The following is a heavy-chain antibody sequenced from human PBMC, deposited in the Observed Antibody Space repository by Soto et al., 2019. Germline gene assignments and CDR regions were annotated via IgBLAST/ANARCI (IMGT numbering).Heavy chain of an antibody. J-gene: IGHJ6*02. Sequence: ASVKVSCKASGYTFTSYGISWVRQAPGQGLEWMGWISAYNGNTNYAQKLQGRVTMTTDTSTSTAYMELRSLRSDDTAVYYCAREGSGYYPHPYYYCYGMDVWGQGTTVTVSS. V-gene: IGHV1-18*01. CDR1: GYTFTSYG. CDR2: ISAYNGNT. D-gene: IGHD3-3*01. CDR3: AREGSGYYPHPYYYCYGMDV.